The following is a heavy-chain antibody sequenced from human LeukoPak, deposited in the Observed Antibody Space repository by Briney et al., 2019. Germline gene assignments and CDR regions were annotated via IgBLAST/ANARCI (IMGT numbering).Heavy chain of an antibody. Sequence: SEPLSLICSVSGYSISSGYYWAWIRQCPGKGLEWIGYIYYTGNTYYNPSLKSRVAISVDTSKNQFSLKLTSVTAADTAVYYCARDNSGVLDYWGQGTLVTVSS. D-gene: IGHD3-10*01. CDR3: ARDNSGVLDY. CDR2: IYYTGNT. V-gene: IGHV4-31*03. CDR1: GYSISSGYY. J-gene: IGHJ4*02.